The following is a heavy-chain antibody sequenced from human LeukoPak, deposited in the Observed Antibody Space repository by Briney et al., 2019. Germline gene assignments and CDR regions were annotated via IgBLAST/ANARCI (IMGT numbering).Heavy chain of an antibody. CDR3: ARGGDSSGWYGFYYFDY. CDR1: GGSFSGYY. CDR2: INHSGST. D-gene: IGHD6-19*01. V-gene: IGHV4-34*01. Sequence: PSETLSLTCAVYGGSFSGYYWSWIRQPPGKGLEWIGEINHSGSTNYNPSLKGRVTISVDTSKNQFSLKLSSVTAADTAVYYCARGGDSSGWYGFYYFDYWGQGTLVTVSS. J-gene: IGHJ4*02.